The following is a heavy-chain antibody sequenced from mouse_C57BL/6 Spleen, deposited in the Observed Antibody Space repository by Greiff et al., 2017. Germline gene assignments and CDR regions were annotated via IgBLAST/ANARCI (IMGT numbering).Heavy chain of an antibody. CDR1: GYTFTDYN. J-gene: IGHJ1*03. V-gene: IGHV1-18*01. D-gene: IGHD1-1*01. Sequence: EVQLQQSGPELVKPGASVKIPCKASGYTFTDYNMDWVKQSHGKSLEWIGDINPNNGGTIYNQKFKGKATLTVDKSSSTAYMELRSLTSEDTAVYYCASRDYGSSYGYFDVWGTGTTVTVSS. CDR2: INPNNGGT. CDR3: ASRDYGSSYGYFDV.